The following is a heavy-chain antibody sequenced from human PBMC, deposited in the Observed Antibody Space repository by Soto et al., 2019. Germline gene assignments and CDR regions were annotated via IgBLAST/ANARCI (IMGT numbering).Heavy chain of an antibody. Sequence: EVQLVESGGGLVKPGGSLRLSCAASGFTFSNAWMSWVRQAPGKGLEWVGRIKSKTDGGTTDYAAPVKGRFTISRDDSKNTLYLQMNSLKTEDTAVYYCTTEGDIVVVPAAGYWGQGTLVTVSS. CDR1: GFTFSNAW. CDR2: IKSKTDGGTT. D-gene: IGHD2-2*01. CDR3: TTEGDIVVVPAAGY. V-gene: IGHV3-15*01. J-gene: IGHJ4*02.